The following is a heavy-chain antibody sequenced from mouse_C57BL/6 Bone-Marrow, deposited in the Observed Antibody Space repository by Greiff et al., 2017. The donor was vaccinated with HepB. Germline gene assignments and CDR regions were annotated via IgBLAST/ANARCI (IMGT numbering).Heavy chain of an antibody. J-gene: IGHJ4*01. CDR2: ISNGGGST. D-gene: IGHD5-2*01. CDR3: ARHGIRSGDY. CDR1: GFTFSDYY. V-gene: IGHV5-12*01. Sequence: EVKVVESGGGLVQPGGSLKLSCAASGFTFSDYYMYWVRQTPEKRLEWVAYISNGGGSTYYPDTVKGRFTISRDNAKNTLYLQMSRLKSEDTAMYYCARHGIRSGDYWGQGTSVTVSS.